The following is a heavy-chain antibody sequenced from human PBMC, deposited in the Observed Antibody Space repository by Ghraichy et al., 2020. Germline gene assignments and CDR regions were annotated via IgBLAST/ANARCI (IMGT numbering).Heavy chain of an antibody. CDR1: GGSISSSGYY. V-gene: IGHV4-39*01. CDR2: IYYSGVT. Sequence: SETLSLTCTVSGGSISSSGYYWGWIRQPPGKGLEWIGTIYYSGVTYYSPSLKSRVTMSVDSSKNQFSLRLGSVTAAETAMYFCARHVPYSSGWYPFYFWGQGTLVTVSS. D-gene: IGHD6-19*01. CDR3: ARHVPYSSGWYPFYF. J-gene: IGHJ4*02.